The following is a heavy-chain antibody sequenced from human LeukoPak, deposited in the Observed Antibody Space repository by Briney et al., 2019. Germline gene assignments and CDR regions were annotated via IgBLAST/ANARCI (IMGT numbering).Heavy chain of an antibody. D-gene: IGHD6-19*01. CDR2: IWYDGSNK. V-gene: IGHV3-33*06. CDR3: AKTSSGWYSATN. Sequence: GRSLRLSCAASGFTFSSYGMHWVRQAPGKGLEWVAVIWYDGSNKYYADSVKGRFTISRDNSKNTLYLQMNSLRAEDTAVYYCAKTSSGWYSATNWGQGTLVTVSS. J-gene: IGHJ4*02. CDR1: GFTFSSYG.